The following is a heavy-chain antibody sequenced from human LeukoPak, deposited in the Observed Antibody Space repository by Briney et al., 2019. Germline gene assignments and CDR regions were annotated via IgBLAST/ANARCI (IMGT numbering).Heavy chain of an antibody. Sequence: ASVKVSCKASGYXFTGYYMHWVRQAPGQGLEWMGWINPNSGGTNYAQKFQGRVTMTRDTSISIAYMELSRLRSDDTAVYYCARIRITMLRGVPSMDVWGQGTTVTVSS. V-gene: IGHV1-2*02. CDR2: INPNSGGT. CDR3: ARIRITMLRGVPSMDV. D-gene: IGHD3-10*01. CDR1: GYXFTGYY. J-gene: IGHJ6*02.